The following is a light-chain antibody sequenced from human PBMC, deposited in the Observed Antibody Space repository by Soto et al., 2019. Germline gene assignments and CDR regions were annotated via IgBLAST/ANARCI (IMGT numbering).Light chain of an antibody. CDR1: QSVSSTY. J-gene: IGKJ4*01. CDR2: GAS. Sequence: RATLSCRASQSVSSTYLAWYQQKPGQAPRLLNYGASSRATGIPDRFSGGGSGKDFTLTISSLELEDLAVYYCQQSNTYRITLGGGANVDI. CDR3: QQSNTYRIT. V-gene: IGKV3D-20*02.